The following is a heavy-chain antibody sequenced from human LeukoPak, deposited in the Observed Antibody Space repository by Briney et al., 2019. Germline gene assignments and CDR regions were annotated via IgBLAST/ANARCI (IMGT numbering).Heavy chain of an antibody. CDR1: GGSNSSGGYS. Sequence: SETLSLTCAVSGGSNSSGGYSWSWIRQPPGKGLEWIGYIYHSGSTYYNPSLKSRVTISVDRSKNQFSLKLSSVTAADTAVYYCARATVTFTFDYWGQGTLVTVSS. D-gene: IGHD4-11*01. CDR3: ARATVTFTFDY. CDR2: IYHSGST. J-gene: IGHJ4*02. V-gene: IGHV4-30-2*01.